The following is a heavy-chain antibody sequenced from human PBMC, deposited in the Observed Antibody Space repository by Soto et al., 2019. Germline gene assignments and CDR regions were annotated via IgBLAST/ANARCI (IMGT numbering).Heavy chain of an antibody. V-gene: IGHV3-48*01. CDR3: ARAGLVTTWAIDY. CDR2: ITSSTTTI. CDR1: GFTFRNYA. Sequence: PGGSLRLSCAASGFTFRNYAMNWVRRVPGKGLEWVSYITSSTTTIYYADSVKGRFTISRDDAKNSLYLQMNSLRAEDTAVYYCARAGLVTTWAIDYWGQGTLVTVSS. J-gene: IGHJ4*02. D-gene: IGHD3-3*01.